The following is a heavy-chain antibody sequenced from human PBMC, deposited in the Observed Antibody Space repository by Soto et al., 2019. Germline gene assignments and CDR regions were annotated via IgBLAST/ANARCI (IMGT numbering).Heavy chain of an antibody. D-gene: IGHD1-1*01. CDR2: IYYSGST. J-gene: IGHJ3*02. Sequence: SETLSLTCTVSGGSISSSSYYWGWIRQPPGKGLEWIGSIYYSGSTYYNPSLKGRVTISVDTSKNQFSLKLSSVTAADTAVYYCARCKLETDAFDIWGQGTMVTVSS. V-gene: IGHV4-39*01. CDR1: GGSISSSSYY. CDR3: ARCKLETDAFDI.